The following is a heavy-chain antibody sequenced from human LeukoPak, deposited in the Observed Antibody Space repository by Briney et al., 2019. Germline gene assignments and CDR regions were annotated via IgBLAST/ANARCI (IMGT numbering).Heavy chain of an antibody. CDR2: ISGSGGST. V-gene: IGHV3-23*01. Sequence: PGGSLRLSCAASGFTFSSYWVSWVRQAPGKGLEWVSAISGSGGSTYYADSVKGRFTISRDNSKNTLYLQMNSLRAEDTAVYYCAKGFSSGYLFDYWGQGTLVTVSS. CDR3: AKGFSSGYLFDY. J-gene: IGHJ4*02. D-gene: IGHD6-19*01. CDR1: GFTFSSYW.